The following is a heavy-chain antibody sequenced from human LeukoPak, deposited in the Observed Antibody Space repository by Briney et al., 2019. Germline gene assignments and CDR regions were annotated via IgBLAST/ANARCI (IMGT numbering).Heavy chain of an antibody. D-gene: IGHD7-27*01. CDR1: GGSISSSSYY. Sequence: ESSETLSLTCTVSGGSISSSSYYWGWIRQPPGKGLEWIGSIYYSGSTYYNPSLKSRVTISVDTSKNQFSLKLSSVTAADTAVYYCARGGPGACFDYWGQGTLVTVSS. CDR3: ARGGPGACFDY. V-gene: IGHV4-39*07. J-gene: IGHJ4*02. CDR2: IYYSGST.